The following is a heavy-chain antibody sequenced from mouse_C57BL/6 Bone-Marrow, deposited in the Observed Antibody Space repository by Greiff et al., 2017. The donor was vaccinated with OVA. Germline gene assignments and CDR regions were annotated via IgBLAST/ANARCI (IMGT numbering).Heavy chain of an antibody. CDR2: IHPSDSDT. V-gene: IGHV1-74*01. J-gene: IGHJ3*01. Sequence: QVQLQQPGAELVKPGASVKVSCKASGYTFTSYWMHWVKQRPGQGLEWIGRIHPSDSDTNYNQKFKGKATLTVDKSSSTAYMQLSSLSSEDSAVYYCALLGYYGSSYKFAYWGQGTLVTVSA. CDR3: ALLGYYGSSYKFAY. D-gene: IGHD1-1*01. CDR1: GYTFTSYW.